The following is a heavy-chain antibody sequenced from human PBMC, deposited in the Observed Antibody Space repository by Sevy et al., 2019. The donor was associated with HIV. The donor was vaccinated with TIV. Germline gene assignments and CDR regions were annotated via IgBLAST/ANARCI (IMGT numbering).Heavy chain of an antibody. Sequence: GGSLRLSCAASGFTFDDYAMHWVRQAPGKGLEWVSGISWNSGSIGYADSVKGRFTISRDNAKNSLYLQMNSLRAEDTALYYCANGLYCSSTSCYKDPLFDYWGQGTLVTVSS. CDR2: ISWNSGSI. D-gene: IGHD2-2*02. CDR3: ANGLYCSSTSCYKDPLFDY. J-gene: IGHJ4*02. CDR1: GFTFDDYA. V-gene: IGHV3-9*01.